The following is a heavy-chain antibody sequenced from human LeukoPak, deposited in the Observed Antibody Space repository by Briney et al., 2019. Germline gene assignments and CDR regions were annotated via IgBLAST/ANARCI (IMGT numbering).Heavy chain of an antibody. CDR2: VYYSGIT. CDR3: TRHLTSGDYFDY. J-gene: IGHJ4*02. CDR1: GGSISTYY. V-gene: IGHV4-59*08. Sequence: SETLSLTCTVSGGSISTYYWSWLRQPPGKGLEWIGYVYYSGITDYNPSLKSRVTISVDTSKSQFSLKLSSVTAADTAVYYCTRHLTSGDYFDYWGQGTLVTVSS. D-gene: IGHD4-17*01.